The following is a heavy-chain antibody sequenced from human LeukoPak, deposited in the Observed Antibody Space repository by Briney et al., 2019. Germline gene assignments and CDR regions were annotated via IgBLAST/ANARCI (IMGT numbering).Heavy chain of an antibody. Sequence: GGSLRLSCAASGFTFSSYAMSWVRQAPGKGLEWVSAISGSGGSTYYADSVKGRFTISRDNSKNTLYLQMNSLRAEDTAVYYYAKEGYCGGDCYREFDYWGQGTLVTAS. V-gene: IGHV3-23*01. CDR2: ISGSGGST. CDR1: GFTFSSYA. CDR3: AKEGYCGGDCYREFDY. D-gene: IGHD2-21*02. J-gene: IGHJ4*02.